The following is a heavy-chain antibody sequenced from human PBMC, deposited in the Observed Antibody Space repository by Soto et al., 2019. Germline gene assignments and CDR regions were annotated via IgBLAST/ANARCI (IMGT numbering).Heavy chain of an antibody. CDR3: ARRGDSSGWYYYYYGMDV. CDR2: TYYRSKWYN. D-gene: IGHD6-19*01. CDR1: GDSVSSNSAA. J-gene: IGHJ6*02. Sequence: SQTLSLTCAISGDSVSSNSAAWNWIRQSPSRGLEWLGRTYYRSKWYNDYAVSVKSRITINPDTSKNQFSLQLNSVTPEDTAVYYCARRGDSSGWYYYYYGMDVWGQGTMVTVSS. V-gene: IGHV6-1*01.